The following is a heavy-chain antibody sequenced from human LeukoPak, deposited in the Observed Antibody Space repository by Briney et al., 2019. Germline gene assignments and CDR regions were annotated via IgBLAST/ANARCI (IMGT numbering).Heavy chain of an antibody. CDR2: ISGSGGTT. V-gene: IGHV3-23*01. CDR1: GFTFSAYA. CDR3: ARDYYYDSSGYYYGDAFDI. Sequence: GGSLRLSCAASGFTFSAYAMAWVRQAPGKGLEWVSTISGSGGTTYSADSVKGRFTISRDNSKNILYLKVNSLRAGDTAVYYCARDYYYDSSGYYYGDAFDIWGQGTMVTVSS. J-gene: IGHJ3*02. D-gene: IGHD3-22*01.